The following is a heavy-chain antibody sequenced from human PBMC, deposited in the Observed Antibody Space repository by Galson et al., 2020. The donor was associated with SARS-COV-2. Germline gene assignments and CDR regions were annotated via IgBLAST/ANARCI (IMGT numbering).Heavy chain of an antibody. J-gene: IGHJ4*02. V-gene: IGHV1-46*01. CDR2: INPNGGRT. D-gene: IGHD3-3*01. Sequence: ASVKVSCKAPVYIFTTSYMHWVRQAPGQGLEWMGIINPNGGRTSYAQKSQGRVTLTRDTSTSTFYMDLSSLTSEDTAVYYCARDHRGGEPFIGVALPSYRFDYWGQGTLVTVSS. CDR1: VYIFTTSY. CDR3: ARDHRGGEPFIGVALPSYRFDY.